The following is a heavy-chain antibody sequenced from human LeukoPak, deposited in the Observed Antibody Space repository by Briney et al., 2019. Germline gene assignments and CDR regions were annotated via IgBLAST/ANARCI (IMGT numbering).Heavy chain of an antibody. CDR2: NAWEDDK. J-gene: IGHJ6*02. CDR3: TRIVWGQQLLPPIYDYYGIDV. CDR1: GFSLRTSGMW. V-gene: IGHV2-70*11. D-gene: IGHD6-13*01. Sequence: GPALAKPTQTVTLTCAVSGFSLRTSGMWVSWMRQPLGKAVEGLARNAWEDDKYYHTSLKTRITISKATSKIHVVRTISNMNPVDTATYYCTRIVWGQQLLPPIYDYYGIDVWGQGTTVTVSS.